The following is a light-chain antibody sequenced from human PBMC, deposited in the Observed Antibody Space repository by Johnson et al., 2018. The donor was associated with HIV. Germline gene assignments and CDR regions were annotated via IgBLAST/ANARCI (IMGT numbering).Light chain of an antibody. V-gene: IGLV1-51*02. CDR3: GTWDSSLSAYV. Sequence: QSVLTQPPSVSAAPGQKVTVSCSGSTSNIGNNYVSWYQQLPGTAPKLLIYENNKRPSGIPDRFSGSKSGTSATLGITGLPTGDEADYYCGTWDSSLSAYVFVTGTKVTFL. CDR2: ENN. CDR1: TSNIGNNY. J-gene: IGLJ1*01.